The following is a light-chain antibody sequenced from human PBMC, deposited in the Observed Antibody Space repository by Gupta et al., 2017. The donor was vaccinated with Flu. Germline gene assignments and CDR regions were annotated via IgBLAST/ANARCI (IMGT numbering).Light chain of an antibody. J-gene: IGKJ4*01. CDR3: HQNDSYPQII. CDR2: AAS. Sequence: DTQMTQSPSSLSASVGDRVTITCRASQRISNYLHWYQQKPGEAPKLLIFAASSWESGVPSRFSGSGFGKDLTLTSSRRQQEDIGSYYCHQNDSYPQIIFGRGTKVDIK. CDR1: QRISNY. V-gene: IGKV1-39*01.